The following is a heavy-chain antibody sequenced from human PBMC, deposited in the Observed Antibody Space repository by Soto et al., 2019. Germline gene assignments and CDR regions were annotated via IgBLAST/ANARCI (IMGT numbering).Heavy chain of an antibody. J-gene: IGHJ3*01. D-gene: IGHD5-12*01. V-gene: IGHV4-59*01. Sequence: QVQLQESGPGLVKPSETLSLICTVSGGSISSYYWSWIRQPPGKGLEWIGYIYHSGSSSYNPSLKSRLTISQDTSKNQLSLKQSSVTDADTAVYYCAKDSSKYSGYYLGAFDVWGQGTMVTVSS. CDR2: IYHSGSS. CDR3: AKDSSKYSGYYLGAFDV. CDR1: GGSISSYY.